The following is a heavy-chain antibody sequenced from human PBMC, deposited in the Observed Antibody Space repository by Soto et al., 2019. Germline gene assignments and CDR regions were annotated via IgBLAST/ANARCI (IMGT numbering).Heavy chain of an antibody. CDR2: IIPLFEAK. D-gene: IGHD4-17*01. CDR3: AGGRPYYNGDSMYYFDY. CDR1: GGTSSSYA. Sequence: QVQLGQSGDEVKKPGSSMKVSCKASGGTSSSYAINWVRQTPGPGLGLEWMGGIIPLFEAKSYAQKFKGRVTISADKSTSTAYMELSSLRSEDTAVYYCAGGRPYYNGDSMYYFDYWGQETLVTVSS. V-gene: IGHV1-69*13. J-gene: IGHJ4*02.